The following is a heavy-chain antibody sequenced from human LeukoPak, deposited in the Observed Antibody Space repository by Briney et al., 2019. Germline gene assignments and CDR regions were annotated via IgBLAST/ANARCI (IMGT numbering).Heavy chain of an antibody. Sequence: GGSLRLSCAASGFTFSSYWMSWVRQAPGKGLEWVANIKQDGSEKYYVDSVKGRFTISRDNAKNSLYLQMNSLRDEDTAVYYCARTDCSGGSCYPDNWFDPWGQGTLVTVSS. CDR2: IKQDGSEK. CDR3: ARTDCSGGSCYPDNWFDP. J-gene: IGHJ5*02. CDR1: GFTFSSYW. V-gene: IGHV3-7*01. D-gene: IGHD2-15*01.